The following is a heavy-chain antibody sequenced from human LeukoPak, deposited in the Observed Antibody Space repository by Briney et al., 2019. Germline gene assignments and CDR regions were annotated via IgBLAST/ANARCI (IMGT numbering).Heavy chain of an antibody. CDR1: GGSISSGGYY. Sequence: KPSETLSLTCTVSGGSISSGGYYWSWIRQHPGKGLEWIGYIYYSGSTYYNPSLKSRVTISVDTSKNQFSLKLSSVTAADTAVYYCARVRLNSYGAFDYWGQGTLVTVSS. J-gene: IGHJ4*02. V-gene: IGHV4-31*03. CDR2: IYYSGST. D-gene: IGHD5-18*01. CDR3: ARVRLNSYGAFDY.